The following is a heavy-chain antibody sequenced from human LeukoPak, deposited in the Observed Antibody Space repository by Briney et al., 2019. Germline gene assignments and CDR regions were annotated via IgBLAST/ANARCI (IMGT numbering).Heavy chain of an antibody. V-gene: IGHV5-51*01. Sequence: RWGSLQISWRGSGCLFTNYWIGWVRQLPGEGLEWMGIIYPGDSDTRYSPSFQGQVTISADKSISTAYLQWSSLKASDTAMYYCARQPGRYFDYWGQGTLVTVSS. CDR2: IYPGDSDT. CDR1: GCLFTNYW. CDR3: ARQPGRYFDY. J-gene: IGHJ4*02. D-gene: IGHD3-9*01.